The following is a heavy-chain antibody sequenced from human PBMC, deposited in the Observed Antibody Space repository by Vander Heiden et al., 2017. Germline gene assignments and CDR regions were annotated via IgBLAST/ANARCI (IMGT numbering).Heavy chain of an antibody. V-gene: IGHV3-23*01. Sequence: EVQLLESGGGLVQPGGSLRLSCAAPGFTFSSYAMSWVRQAPGKGLEWVSAISGSGGSTYYADSVKGRFTISRDNSKNTLYLQMNSLRAEDTAVYYCAKGGAVAGSAEYFQHWGQGTLVTVSS. CDR1: GFTFSSYA. J-gene: IGHJ1*01. CDR3: AKGGAVAGSAEYFQH. CDR2: ISGSGGST. D-gene: IGHD6-19*01.